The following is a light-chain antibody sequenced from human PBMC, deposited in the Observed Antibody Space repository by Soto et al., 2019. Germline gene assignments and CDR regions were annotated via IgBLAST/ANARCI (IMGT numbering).Light chain of an antibody. Sequence: DIQMTQSPSTLSGSVGDRVTIPCLASQTISSWLSWYKQKPGKAPKLLIDKASTLKSGVPSRFSGSGSGTEFTLTISSLQPDEFATCYCQHVNSYSEAFGQGPKVEL. CDR2: KAS. CDR1: QTISSW. V-gene: IGKV1-5*03. J-gene: IGKJ1*01. CDR3: QHVNSYSEA.